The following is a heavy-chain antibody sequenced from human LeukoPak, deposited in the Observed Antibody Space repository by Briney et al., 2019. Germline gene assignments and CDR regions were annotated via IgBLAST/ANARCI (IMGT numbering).Heavy chain of an antibody. D-gene: IGHD6-13*01. CDR2: IYHSGST. CDR3: ASEAGDAFDI. J-gene: IGHJ3*02. CDR1: GYSISSGYY. Sequence: SETLSLTFGVSGYSISSGYYWGWIRQPPGKGLEWIGSIYHSGSTYYNPSLKSRVTISVDTSENQFSLKLSSVTAADTAVYYCASEAGDAFDIWGQGTMVTVSS. V-gene: IGHV4-38-2*01.